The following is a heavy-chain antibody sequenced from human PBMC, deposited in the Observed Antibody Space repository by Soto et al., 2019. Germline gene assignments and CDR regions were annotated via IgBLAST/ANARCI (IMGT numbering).Heavy chain of an antibody. V-gene: IGHV3-33*01. CDR2: IWHDGSDI. CDR3: ARNLDDTATNYAMDV. D-gene: IGHD5-18*01. Sequence: QVQLMESGGGVVQPGRSLRLSCGASGFTFSRDVMHWVRQAPGKGLEWVALIWHDGSDISYGDSGKGRFTSSRDNSKNTLYLEMNSLRADDAAVYYCARNLDDTATNYAMDVWGHGTTVIVSS. J-gene: IGHJ6*02. CDR1: GFTFSRDV.